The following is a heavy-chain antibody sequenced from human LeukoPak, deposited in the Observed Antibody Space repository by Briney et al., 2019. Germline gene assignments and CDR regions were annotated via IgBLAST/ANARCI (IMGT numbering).Heavy chain of an antibody. D-gene: IGHD2-15*01. CDR3: AKRPYCSGTVCYHIDY. J-gene: IGHJ4*02. CDR2: ITGSGGSA. V-gene: IGHV3-23*01. Sequence: GGSLTLSCAASGFTFSSYAMSWVRQAPGKGMEWVSTITGSGGSAYSADSVKGRFTISRDNSKNTVYLQLNSLRAEDTALYYCAKRPYCSGTVCYHIDYWGQGTLVTVSS. CDR1: GFTFSSYA.